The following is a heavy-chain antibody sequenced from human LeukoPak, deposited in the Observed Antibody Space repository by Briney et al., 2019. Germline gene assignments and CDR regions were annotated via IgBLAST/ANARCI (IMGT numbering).Heavy chain of an antibody. CDR3: ARPPSVGSPYDGFDI. J-gene: IGHJ3*02. CDR1: GYSFTSHW. CDR2: IYPADSDT. V-gene: IGHV5-51*01. D-gene: IGHD1-26*01. Sequence: GESLKISCKGSGYSFTSHWIAWVRQVPGKGLEWMGIIYPADSDTGYSPSFQGQVTISADKSITTAYLQWSSLKASDTAMYYCARPPSVGSPYDGFDIWGQGTMVSVSS.